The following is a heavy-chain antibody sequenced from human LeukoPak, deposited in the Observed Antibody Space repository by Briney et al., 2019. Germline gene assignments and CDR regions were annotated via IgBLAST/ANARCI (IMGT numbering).Heavy chain of an antibody. J-gene: IGHJ3*02. V-gene: IGHV4-61*10. CDR1: GGSISSGSYY. Sequence: SETLSLTCTVSGGSISSGSYYWSWIRQPAGKGLEWIGYIYYSGSTNYNPSLKSRVTISVDTSKNQFSLKLSSVTAADTAVYYCARGDWRLRFQAFDIWGQGTMVTVSS. CDR3: ARGDWRLRFQAFDI. D-gene: IGHD5-12*01. CDR2: IYYSGST.